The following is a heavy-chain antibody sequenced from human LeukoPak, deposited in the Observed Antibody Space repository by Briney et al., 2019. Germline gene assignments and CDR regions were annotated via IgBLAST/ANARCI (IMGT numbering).Heavy chain of an antibody. D-gene: IGHD6-13*01. J-gene: IGHJ4*02. CDR3: ARDFSSSWYSYFDY. CDR1: GYSISSGYY. CDR2: IYHSGKS. Sequence: SETLSLTCSVSGYSISSGYYWDWIRQPPGKGLEWIASIYHSGKSYYNPSLESRVTISVDTSKKQFSLNLSSVTAADTAVYYCARDFSSSWYSYFDYWGQGMLVTVSS. V-gene: IGHV4-38-2*02.